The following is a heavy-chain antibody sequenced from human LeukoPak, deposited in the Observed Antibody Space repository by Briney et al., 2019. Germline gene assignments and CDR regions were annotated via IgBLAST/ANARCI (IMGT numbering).Heavy chain of an antibody. Sequence: PSETLSLTCSVSGDFLSSGAYYWGWIPQSPGKGLAWIGSIYYSGSTFYSASFESRVTMSVDTSTNQFSLNLRSVTAADTAVYYCARHYGYYYDSSGYSRFDYWGQGTLVTVSS. CDR1: GDFLSSGAYY. D-gene: IGHD3-22*01. CDR3: ARHYGYYYDSSGYSRFDY. J-gene: IGHJ4*02. CDR2: IYYSGST. V-gene: IGHV4-39*01.